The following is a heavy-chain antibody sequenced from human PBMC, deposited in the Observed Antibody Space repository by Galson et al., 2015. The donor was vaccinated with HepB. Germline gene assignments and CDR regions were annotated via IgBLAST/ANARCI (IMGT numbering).Heavy chain of an antibody. Sequence: SVKVSCKASGYTFTSYGISWVRQAPGQGLEWMEWISAYNGNTNYAQKLQGKVTMTTDTSTSTPYMELRSPRSDDTAMYYCAQYDGRRGAKRGEGKYDAFDIWGQGTMVTVSS. J-gene: IGHJ3*02. CDR1: GYTFTSYG. CDR3: AQYDGRRGAKRGEGKYDAFDI. V-gene: IGHV1-18*01. CDR2: ISAYNGNT. D-gene: IGHD3-10*01.